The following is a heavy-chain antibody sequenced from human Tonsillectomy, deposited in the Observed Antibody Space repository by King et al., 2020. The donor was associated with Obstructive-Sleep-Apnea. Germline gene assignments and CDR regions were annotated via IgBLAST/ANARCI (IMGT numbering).Heavy chain of an antibody. CDR1: GYSISSGYY. D-gene: IGHD5-12*01. CDR3: ARRGLIYYYGMDV. J-gene: IGHJ6*02. V-gene: IGHV4-38-2*02. CDR2: IHYSGNT. Sequence: VQLQESGPGLVKPSETLSLTCTVSGYSISSGYYWDWIRQPPGKGLEWIATIHYSGNTYYNPSLNGRVTISLDTSKNQFSLKLNSVTAADTAVYYCARRGLIYYYGMDVWGQGTTVTVSS.